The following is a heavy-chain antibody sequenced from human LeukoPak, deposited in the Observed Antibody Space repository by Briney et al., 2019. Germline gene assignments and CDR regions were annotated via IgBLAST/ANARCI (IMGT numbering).Heavy chain of an antibody. CDR3: ARHDSGLPFRGYYFDY. D-gene: IGHD3-10*01. CDR1: GGSISSSSYY. Sequence: SETLSLTCTVSGGSISSSSYYWGWIRQPPGKGLEWFGSIYYSGSTSYNPSLKSRVTISVDTSKNQFSLKLSSVTAADTAVYYYARHDSGLPFRGYYFDYWGQGTLVTVSS. J-gene: IGHJ4*02. CDR2: IYYSGST. V-gene: IGHV4-39*01.